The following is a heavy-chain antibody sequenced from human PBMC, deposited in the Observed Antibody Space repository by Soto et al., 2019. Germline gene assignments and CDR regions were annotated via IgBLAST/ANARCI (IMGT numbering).Heavy chain of an antibody. CDR2: ISYDGNNK. J-gene: IGHJ4*02. CDR3: AKNYYGAGSYLMMDDY. D-gene: IGHD3-10*01. V-gene: IGHV3-30*18. Sequence: QVQMVESGGGVVQPGRSLRLSCVASAFSFSSYAMHWVRQAPGKGLEWVAVISYDGNNKWYADSVKGRFTISRDKYENTLYLQMTSLRAEDTAVYYCAKNYYGAGSYLMMDDYCGQGTLVTVSA. CDR1: AFSFSSYA.